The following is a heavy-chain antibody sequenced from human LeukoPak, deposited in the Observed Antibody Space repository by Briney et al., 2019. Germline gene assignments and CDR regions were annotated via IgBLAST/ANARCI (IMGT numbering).Heavy chain of an antibody. D-gene: IGHD3-10*01. J-gene: IGHJ4*02. CDR2: IYYSGST. Sequence: PSETLSLTCTVSGGSISSGGYYWNWIRQHPGKGLEWIGYIYYSGSTYYNPSLKSRVSISVDTSKNQFSLNLTSVTAADTAVYYCARDLYASGTYFDSWGQGTLVTVSS. CDR1: GGSISSGGYY. V-gene: IGHV4-31*03. CDR3: ARDLYASGTYFDS.